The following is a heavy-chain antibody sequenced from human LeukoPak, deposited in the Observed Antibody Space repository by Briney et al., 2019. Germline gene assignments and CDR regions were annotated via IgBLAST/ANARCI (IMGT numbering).Heavy chain of an antibody. D-gene: IGHD3-3*01. CDR2: ISYDGSNK. V-gene: IGHV3-30-3*01. CDR3: ARGAYDFWSGPYYFDY. J-gene: IGHJ4*02. Sequence: GRSLRLSCAASGFTFSSYTMHWVRQAPGKGLEWVALISYDGSNKYYADSVKGRFTISRDNATNSLYLQMNSLRAEDTAVYYCARGAYDFWSGPYYFDYWGQGTLVTVSS. CDR1: GFTFSSYT.